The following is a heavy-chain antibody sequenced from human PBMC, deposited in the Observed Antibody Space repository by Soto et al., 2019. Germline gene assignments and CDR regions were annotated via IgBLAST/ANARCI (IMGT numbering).Heavy chain of an antibody. Sequence: SETLSLTCAVYGGSFSGYYWSWIRQPPGKGLEWIGEINHSGSTNYNPSLKSRVTISVDTSKNQFSLKLSSVTAADTAVYYCARGWLRSSSSPSSFDYWGQGTLVTV. V-gene: IGHV4-34*01. D-gene: IGHD6-6*01. CDR2: INHSGST. J-gene: IGHJ4*02. CDR1: GGSFSGYY. CDR3: ARGWLRSSSSPSSFDY.